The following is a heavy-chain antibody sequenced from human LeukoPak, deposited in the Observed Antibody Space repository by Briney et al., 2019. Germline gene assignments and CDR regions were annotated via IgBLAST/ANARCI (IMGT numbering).Heavy chain of an antibody. CDR1: GFTFSSYW. D-gene: IGHD3-3*01. J-gene: IGHJ4*02. CDR2: IKQDGSEK. V-gene: IGHV3-7*01. Sequence: GGSLRLSCAASGFTFSSYWMSWVRQAPGKGLEWVANIKQDGSEKYYVDSVKGRFTIPRDNAKNSLYLQMNRLRAEDTAVYYCARDPYYDFWSGYHHFDYWGQGTLVTVSS. CDR3: ARDPYYDFWSGYHHFDY.